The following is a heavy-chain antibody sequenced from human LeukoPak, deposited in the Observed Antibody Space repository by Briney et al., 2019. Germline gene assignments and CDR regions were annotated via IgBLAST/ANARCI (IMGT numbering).Heavy chain of an antibody. CDR3: AREAPVAAAALV. V-gene: IGHV3-48*03. J-gene: IGHJ4*02. CDR1: GFTFSSYE. CDR2: ISSSGSTI. Sequence: GGSLRLSCAASGFTFSSYEMNWVRQAPGKGLEWVSYISSSGSTIYYADSVKGRFTISRDNAKNSLYLQMNSLRSEDTAVYYCAREAPVAAAALVWGQGTLVTVSS. D-gene: IGHD6-13*01.